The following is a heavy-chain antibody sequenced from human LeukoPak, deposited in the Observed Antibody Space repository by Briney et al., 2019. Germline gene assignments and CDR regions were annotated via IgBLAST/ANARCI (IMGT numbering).Heavy chain of an antibody. CDR2: TSASGSSP. V-gene: IGHV3-23*01. CDR3: AKTTGGNAYDYIHY. CDR1: GFTFSSHE. J-gene: IGHJ4*02. D-gene: IGHD5-12*01. Sequence: PGGSLRLSCAASGFTFSSHEMDWVRQAPGKGLEWVSATSASGSSPNYSDSVKGRFTISRDNSKNTLYLQMNSLRAEDTAVYYCAKTTGGNAYDYIHYWGQGTLVTVSS.